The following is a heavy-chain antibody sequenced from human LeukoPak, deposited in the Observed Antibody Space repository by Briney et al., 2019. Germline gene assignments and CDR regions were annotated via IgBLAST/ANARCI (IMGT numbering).Heavy chain of an antibody. CDR3: AKDRLVITFGGVSDY. V-gene: IGHV3-23*01. CDR1: GFTFSSYA. Sequence: GGSLRLSCAASGFTFSSYAMSWVRQAPGKGLEWVSAISGSGGSTYYADSEKGRFTISRDNSKNTLYLQMNSLRAEDTAVYYCAKDRLVITFGGVSDYWGQGTLVTVSS. D-gene: IGHD3-16*01. CDR2: ISGSGGST. J-gene: IGHJ4*02.